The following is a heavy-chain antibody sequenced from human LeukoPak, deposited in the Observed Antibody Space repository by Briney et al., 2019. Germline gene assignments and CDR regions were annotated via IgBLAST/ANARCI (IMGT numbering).Heavy chain of an antibody. Sequence: PGRSLRLSCAASGLTFSSYGMHWVRQAPGKGLEWVAVIWYDGSNKYYADSVKGRFTISRDNSKNTLYLQMNSLRAEDTAVYYCARGAADFWSGYYGYFDYWGQGTLVTVS. CDR3: ARGAADFWSGYYGYFDY. CDR2: IWYDGSNK. V-gene: IGHV3-33*01. J-gene: IGHJ4*02. D-gene: IGHD3-3*01. CDR1: GLTFSSYG.